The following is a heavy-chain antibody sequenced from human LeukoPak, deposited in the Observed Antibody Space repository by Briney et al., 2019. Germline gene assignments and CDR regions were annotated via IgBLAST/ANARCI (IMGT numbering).Heavy chain of an antibody. CDR1: RGSFSGYY. CDR3: AIYDFWSGYYKDDY. V-gene: IGHV4-34*01. CDR2: INHSGST. D-gene: IGHD3-3*01. J-gene: IGHJ4*02. Sequence: SETLSLTCAVYRGSFSGYYWSWIRQPPGKGLEWIGEINHSGSTNYNPSLKSRVTISVETSKNQFSLKLSPVTAADTAVYYCAIYDFWSGYYKDDYWGQGTLVTVSS.